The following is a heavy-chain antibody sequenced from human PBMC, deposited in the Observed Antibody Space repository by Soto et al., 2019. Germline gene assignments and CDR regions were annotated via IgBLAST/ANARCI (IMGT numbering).Heavy chain of an antibody. CDR2: ISYAGSNK. D-gene: IGHD2-15*01. CDR3: AKHSGARNCSGGSGYSFDY. J-gene: IGHJ4*02. V-gene: IGHV3-30*18. Sequence: QVPLVESGGGVVPPGRSLRLSCAASGFTFSSYGMHWVRQAPGKGLEWVAVISYAGSNKYYADAVQRRFTISRDNATNALYLEISSLRAEDTAVYYCAKHSGARNCSGGSGYSFDYWGQGTLVTVSS. CDR1: GFTFSSYG.